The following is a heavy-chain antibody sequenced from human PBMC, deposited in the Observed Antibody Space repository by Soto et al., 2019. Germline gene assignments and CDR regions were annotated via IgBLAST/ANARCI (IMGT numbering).Heavy chain of an antibody. V-gene: IGHV4-30-2*01. D-gene: IGHD4-17*01. J-gene: IGHJ4*02. CDR3: ARGMTTVTTFDY. CDR1: GGSISSGGYY. Sequence: PSETLSLTCTVSGGSISSGGYYWTWIRQQPWKGLEWIGYIYRSGSTYYNPSLKSRVTISVDRSKNQISLKLSSVTAADTAVYYCARGMTTVTTFDYWGQGTLVTVSS. CDR2: IYRSGST.